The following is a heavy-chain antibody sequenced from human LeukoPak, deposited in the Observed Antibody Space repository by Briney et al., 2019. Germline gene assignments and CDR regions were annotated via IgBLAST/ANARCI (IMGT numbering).Heavy chain of an antibody. V-gene: IGHV3-30*04. CDR2: ISFDGSNE. CDR3: AKVGKTENYYGSGRFSYYYYMDV. Sequence: PGGSLRLSCAASGFTFSTYAMHWVRQAPGKGLEWVAVISFDGSNEYYADSVQGRFTISRDNSKNTLYVQMNSLRDEDTAVYYCAKVGKTENYYGSGRFSYYYYMDVWGKGTTVTISS. D-gene: IGHD3-10*01. J-gene: IGHJ6*03. CDR1: GFTFSTYA.